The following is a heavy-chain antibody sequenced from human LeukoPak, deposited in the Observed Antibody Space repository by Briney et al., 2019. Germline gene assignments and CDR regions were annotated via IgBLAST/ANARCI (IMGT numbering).Heavy chain of an antibody. CDR3: ARELYDFWTPDY. D-gene: IGHD3-3*01. V-gene: IGHV1-69*04. CDR1: GGTFSSYA. J-gene: IGHJ4*02. Sequence: ASVTVSCTASGGTFSSYAIRWVRQAPGQGLEWMGRIIPILGIANYAQKFQGRVTITADKSTSTAYMELSSLRSEDTAVYYCARELYDFWTPDYWGQGTLVTVSS. CDR2: IIPILGIA.